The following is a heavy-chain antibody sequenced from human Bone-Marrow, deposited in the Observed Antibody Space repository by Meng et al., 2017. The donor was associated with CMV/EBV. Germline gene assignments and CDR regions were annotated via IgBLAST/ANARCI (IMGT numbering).Heavy chain of an antibody. J-gene: IGHJ2*01. CDR1: GSFSSYA. D-gene: IGHD6-6*01. CDR2: IIPIFGTA. CDR3: ARDLSIAARHTHWYFDL. Sequence: GSFSSYAISWGRQAPGQGLEWMGGIIPIFGTANYAQKFQGRVTITTDESTSTAYMELSSLRSEDTAVYYCARDLSIAARHTHWYFDLWGRGTLVTVSS. V-gene: IGHV1-69*05.